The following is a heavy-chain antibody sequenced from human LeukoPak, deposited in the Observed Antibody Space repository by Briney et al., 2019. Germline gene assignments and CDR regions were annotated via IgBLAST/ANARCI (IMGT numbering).Heavy chain of an antibody. Sequence: SETLSLTCTVSGASISSYYWSWIRQPPGKGLEWIGYIYNSGSTNYNPSLKSRVTISVDTSKNQFSLKLSSVTAADTAVYYCARDRSPEGYYDSSHWDYYHGMDVWGQGTTVTVSS. V-gene: IGHV4-59*01. J-gene: IGHJ6*02. CDR1: GASISSYY. CDR3: ARDRSPEGYYDSSHWDYYHGMDV. D-gene: IGHD3-22*01. CDR2: IYNSGST.